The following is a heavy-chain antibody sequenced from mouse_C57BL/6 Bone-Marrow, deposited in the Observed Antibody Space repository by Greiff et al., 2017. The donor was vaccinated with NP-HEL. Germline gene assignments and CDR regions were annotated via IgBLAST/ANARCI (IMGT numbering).Heavy chain of an antibody. CDR3: ARGYSGSGGAMDY. Sequence: EVMLVESGAELVKPGASVKLSCTASGFNIKDYYMHWVKQRTEQGLEWIGRIDPEDGETKYAPKFQGKATITTDKSSNTAYLQLSSLTSEDTAVYYCARGYSGSGGAMDYWGQGTSVTVSS. CDR2: IDPEDGET. D-gene: IGHD1-1*01. CDR1: GFNIKDYY. J-gene: IGHJ4*01. V-gene: IGHV14-2*01.